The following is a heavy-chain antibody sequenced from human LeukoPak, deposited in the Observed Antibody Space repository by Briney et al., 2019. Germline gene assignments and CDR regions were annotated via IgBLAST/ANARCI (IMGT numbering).Heavy chain of an antibody. CDR1: GYTFTGYY. V-gene: IGHV1-2*02. D-gene: IGHD1-7*01. Sequence: APVKVSCKASGYTFTGYYLHWVRQAPGQGLEWMGCVNPNSGDTNYAQKFQGRVTMTGDTSISTAYMEMSSLRSEDTAVYYCARAVGTTTGVDYWGQGTLVTVSS. CDR3: ARAVGTTTGVDY. CDR2: VNPNSGDT. J-gene: IGHJ4*02.